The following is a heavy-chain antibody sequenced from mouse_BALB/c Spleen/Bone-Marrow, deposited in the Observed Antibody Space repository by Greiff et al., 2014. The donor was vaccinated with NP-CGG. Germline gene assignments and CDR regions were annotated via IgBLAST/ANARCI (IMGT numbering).Heavy chain of an antibody. CDR2: IYPSTGYT. CDR1: GYTFTSYW. CDR3: ARDDYAY. J-gene: IGHJ3*01. V-gene: IGHV1-7*01. D-gene: IGHD2-4*01. Sequence: QVQLKQSGAELAKPGASVKMSCKASGYTFTSYWMHWVKQRPGQGLEWIGYIYPSTGYTEYNQKFKDKARMTADKSSSTAYMQLSSLTSEDSAVYCCARDDYAYWGQGTLVTVSA.